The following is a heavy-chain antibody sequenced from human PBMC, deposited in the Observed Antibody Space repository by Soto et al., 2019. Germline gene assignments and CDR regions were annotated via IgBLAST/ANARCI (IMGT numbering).Heavy chain of an antibody. J-gene: IGHJ5*02. CDR3: ARVTMVRGVEYNWFDP. Sequence: ASVKVSCKASGYTFTIYAMHWVRQAPGQRLEWMGWINAGNGNTKYSQKFQGRVTITRDTSASTAYMELSSLRSEDTAVYYCARVTMVRGVEYNWFDPWGQGTLVTVSS. V-gene: IGHV1-3*01. CDR2: INAGNGNT. CDR1: GYTFTIYA. D-gene: IGHD3-10*01.